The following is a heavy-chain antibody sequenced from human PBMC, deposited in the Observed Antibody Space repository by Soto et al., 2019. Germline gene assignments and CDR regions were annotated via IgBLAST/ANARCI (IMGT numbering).Heavy chain of an antibody. J-gene: IGHJ4*02. CDR1: GGSFSGYY. D-gene: IGHD3-3*01. V-gene: IGHV4-34*01. CDR3: ARGPYDFWSGYYHDY. Sequence: LSLTCAVYGGSFSGYYWSWIRQPPGKGLEWIGEINHSGSTNYNPSLKSRVTISVDTSKNQFSLKLSSVTAADTAVYYCARGPYDFWSGYYHDYWGQGTLVTVSS. CDR2: INHSGST.